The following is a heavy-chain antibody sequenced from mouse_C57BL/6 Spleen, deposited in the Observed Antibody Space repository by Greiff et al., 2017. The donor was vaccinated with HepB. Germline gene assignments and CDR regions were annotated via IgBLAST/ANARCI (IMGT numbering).Heavy chain of an antibody. J-gene: IGHJ2*01. CDR1: GYTFTSYW. CDR2: IDPSDSYT. Sequence: VQLQQPGAELVKPGASVKLSCKASGYTFTSYWMQWVKQRPGQGLEWIGEIDPSDSYTNYNQKFKGKATLTVDTSSSTAYMQLSSLTSEDSAVYYCARSHITTVVARYYFDYWGQGTTLTVSS. D-gene: IGHD1-1*01. V-gene: IGHV1-50*01. CDR3: ARSHITTVVARYYFDY.